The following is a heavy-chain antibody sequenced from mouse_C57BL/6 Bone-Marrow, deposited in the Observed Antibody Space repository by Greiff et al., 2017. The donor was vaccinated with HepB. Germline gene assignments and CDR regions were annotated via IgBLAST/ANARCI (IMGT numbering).Heavy chain of an antibody. D-gene: IGHD1-1*02. Sequence: VQLKESGPVLVKPGASVKMSCKASGYTFTDYYMNWVKQSHGKSLEWIGVINPYNGGTSYNQKFKGKATLTVDKSSSTAYMELNSLTSEDSAVYYCARYGPWFAYWGQGTLVTVSA. CDR2: INPYNGGT. V-gene: IGHV1-19*01. CDR3: ARYGPWFAY. CDR1: GYTFTDYY. J-gene: IGHJ3*01.